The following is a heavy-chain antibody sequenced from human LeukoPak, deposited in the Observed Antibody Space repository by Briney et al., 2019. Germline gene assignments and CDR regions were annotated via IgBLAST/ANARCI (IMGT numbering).Heavy chain of an antibody. Sequence: SETLSLTCTVSNGSISIYYWSWVRQPAGKRLEWIGRISASGSTNYNPSLKSRVTMSVDTSKNQFSLKLSSVTAADTAVYYCAREITVTRHFDYWGQGTLVTVSS. CDR1: NGSISIYY. J-gene: IGHJ4*02. CDR2: ISASGST. V-gene: IGHV4-4*07. D-gene: IGHD4-17*01. CDR3: AREITVTRHFDY.